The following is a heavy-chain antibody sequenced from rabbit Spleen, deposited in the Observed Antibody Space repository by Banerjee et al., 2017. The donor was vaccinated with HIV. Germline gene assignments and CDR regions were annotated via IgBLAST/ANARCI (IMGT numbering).Heavy chain of an antibody. D-gene: IGHD8-1*01. CDR3: ARDGAGGSYFAL. CDR2: IDPVFGIT. CDR1: GFSFRVNYW. Sequence: QSLEESGGDLVKPGASLTLTCTASGFSFRVNYWLCWVRQAPGKGLEWIGYIDPVFGITYYASWVNGRFSISRENAQNTVFLQITSLTAADTATYFCARDGAGGSYFALWGQGTLVTVS. J-gene: IGHJ3*01. V-gene: IGHV1S40*01.